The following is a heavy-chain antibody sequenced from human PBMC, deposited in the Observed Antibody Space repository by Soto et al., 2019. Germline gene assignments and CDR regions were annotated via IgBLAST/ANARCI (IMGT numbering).Heavy chain of an antibody. Sequence: SGPTLVNPTQTLTLTCTFSGFSLSTSGMCVSWIRQPPGKALEWLARIDLDDEKYYSTSLKTRLTISKDTSKNQVVLTMTNMDPVDTATYYCARIGLPALDCMDVWGKGTTVTVSS. J-gene: IGHJ6*03. V-gene: IGHV2-70*11. CDR1: GFSLSTSGMC. CDR3: ARIGLPALDCMDV. CDR2: IDLDDEK. D-gene: IGHD5-12*01.